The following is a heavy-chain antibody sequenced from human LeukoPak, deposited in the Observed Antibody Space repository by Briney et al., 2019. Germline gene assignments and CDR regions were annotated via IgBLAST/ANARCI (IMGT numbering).Heavy chain of an antibody. D-gene: IGHD3-16*01. CDR2: IYSGGST. V-gene: IGHV3-23*01. J-gene: IGHJ4*02. Sequence: GGSLRLSCAASGFRFSSNAMSWVRQAPGKGQEWVSAIYSGGSTYYADSVKGRFTISRDNSKNTLYLQMNSLRAEDTAVYYCAKTARGILGDYYFDYWGQGTLVTVSS. CDR3: AKTARGILGDYYFDY. CDR1: GFRFSSNA.